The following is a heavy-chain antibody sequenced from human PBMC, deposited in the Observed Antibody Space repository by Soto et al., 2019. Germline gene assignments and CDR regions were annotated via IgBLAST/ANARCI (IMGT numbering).Heavy chain of an antibody. CDR1: GFTFSSYA. D-gene: IGHD6-13*01. J-gene: IGHJ6*02. CDR3: ARVIRQLVYYYGMDV. Sequence: GALRLSCAASGFTFSSYAMHWVRQAPGKGLELVAVISYDGSNKYYTDSVKGRFTISRDNYKNTLYLQMNSLRAEDTAVYDWARVIRQLVYYYGMDVWGQGTTVTVSS. V-gene: IGHV3-30-3*01. CDR2: ISYDGSNK.